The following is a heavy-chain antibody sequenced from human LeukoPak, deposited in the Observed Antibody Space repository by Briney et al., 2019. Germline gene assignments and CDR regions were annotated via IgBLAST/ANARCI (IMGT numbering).Heavy chain of an antibody. CDR2: IYTSGST. D-gene: IGHD6-19*01. J-gene: IGHJ4*02. CDR3: ARVYSSGWYYFDY. Sequence: SETLSLTCTVSGGSISSYYWSWSRQPAGRGLEWIGRIYTSGSTNYNPSLKSRVTMSVDTSKNQFSLKLSSVTAADTAVYYCARVYSSGWYYFDYWGQGTLVTVSS. V-gene: IGHV4-4*07. CDR1: GGSISSYY.